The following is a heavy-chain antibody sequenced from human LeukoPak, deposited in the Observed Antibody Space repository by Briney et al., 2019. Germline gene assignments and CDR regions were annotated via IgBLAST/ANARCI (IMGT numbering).Heavy chain of an antibody. CDR3: ARGTLYRGWSYYLDF. CDR2: IYYSGST. D-gene: IGHD6-19*01. J-gene: IGHJ4*02. Sequence: SETLSLTCTVSGGSISSYYWSWIRQPPGKGPEWIGYIYYSGSTNYNPSLKSRVTISADTSKNHFSLRLRSVTAADTAMYYCARGTLYRGWSYYLDFWGQGSQVTVSS. CDR1: GGSISSYY. V-gene: IGHV4-59*12.